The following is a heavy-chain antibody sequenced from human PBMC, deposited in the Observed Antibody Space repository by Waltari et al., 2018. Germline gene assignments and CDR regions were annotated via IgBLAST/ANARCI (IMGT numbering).Heavy chain of an antibody. CDR1: GLRIRRYG. Sequence: QAQLVESGGGVVQPGMSLRLSCTGTGLRIRRYGMHWVRQAPGKGLEWVALIWFDGGQTYYADSVRGRFTISRDNSKNTLYLDMNSLKLNDTAIYYCAKDAFGNTYVDHWGQGTLVTVAS. CDR2: IWFDGGQT. J-gene: IGHJ4*02. V-gene: IGHV3-33*06. CDR3: AKDAFGNTYVDH. D-gene: IGHD3-10*01.